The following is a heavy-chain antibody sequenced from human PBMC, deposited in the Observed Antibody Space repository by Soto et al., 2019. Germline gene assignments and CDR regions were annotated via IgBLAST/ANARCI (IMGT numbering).Heavy chain of an antibody. CDR3: AKGRGFWSGYYTDNWFDP. CDR1: GFTFSSYA. J-gene: IGHJ5*02. Sequence: GGSPRLSCAASGFTFSSYAMSWVRQAPGKGLEWVSAISGSGGSTYYADSVKGRFTISRDNSKNTLYLQMNSLRAEDTAVYYCAKGRGFWSGYYTDNWFDPWGQGTLVTVSS. V-gene: IGHV3-23*01. D-gene: IGHD3-3*01. CDR2: ISGSGGST.